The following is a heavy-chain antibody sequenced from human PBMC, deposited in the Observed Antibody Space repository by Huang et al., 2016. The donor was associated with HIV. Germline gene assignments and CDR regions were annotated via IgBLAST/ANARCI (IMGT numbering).Heavy chain of an antibody. J-gene: IGHJ6*02. CDR1: TVTFSAYW. CDR2: IRQDGSEK. D-gene: IGHD2-8*01. CDR3: ATKADAMDV. V-gene: IGHV3-7*01. Sequence: LVESGGGLVRPGGSLRLSCAGSTVTFSAYWMTWVRQSSGKGLEWVASIRQDGSEKHYVDSVEGRFNISRDNDKKLLFLEMRSLGVDDTAVYFCATKADAMDVWGQGTTVIVSS.